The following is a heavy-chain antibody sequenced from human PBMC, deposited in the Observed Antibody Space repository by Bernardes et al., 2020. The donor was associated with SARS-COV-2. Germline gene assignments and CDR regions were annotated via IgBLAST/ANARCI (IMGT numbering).Heavy chain of an antibody. CDR1: GGSISSYY. Sequence: SETLSLTCTVSGGSISSYYWSWIRQPPGKGLEWIGYIYYSGSTNYNPSLKSRVTISVDTSKNQFSLKLSSVTAADTAVYYCARQSRDGYKNQPYYFDYWGQGTLVTVSS. J-gene: IGHJ4*02. D-gene: IGHD5-12*01. V-gene: IGHV4-59*08. CDR3: ARQSRDGYKNQPYYFDY. CDR2: IYYSGST.